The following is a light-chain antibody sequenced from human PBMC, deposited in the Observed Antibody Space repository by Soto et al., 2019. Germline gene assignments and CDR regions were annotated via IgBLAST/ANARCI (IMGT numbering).Light chain of an antibody. J-gene: IGLJ2*01. CDR1: SSDVGGYNY. CDR3: SSYTSSSTLL. CDR2: DVS. Sequence: QSVLTQPASVSGSPGQSITISCTGTSSDVGGYNYVSWYQQHPGKAPKLMIYDVSKRPSGVSNRFSGSKSGNTASLTISGLQAEDEADYYCSSYTSSSTLLFGGGTKLTVL. V-gene: IGLV2-14*01.